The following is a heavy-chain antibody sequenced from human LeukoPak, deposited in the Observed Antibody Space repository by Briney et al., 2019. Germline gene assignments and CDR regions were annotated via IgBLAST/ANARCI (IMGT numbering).Heavy chain of an antibody. V-gene: IGHV1-69*01. CDR2: IIPIFGTA. J-gene: IGHJ4*02. Sequence: ASVRVSCKASGGTFSSYAISWVRQAPGQGLEWMGGIIPIFGTANYAQKFQGRVTITADESTSTAYMELSSLRSEDTAVYYCARDGGRSKWGQQLENADYWGQGTLVTVSS. CDR3: ARDGGRSKWGQQLENADY. D-gene: IGHD6-13*01. CDR1: GGTFSSYA.